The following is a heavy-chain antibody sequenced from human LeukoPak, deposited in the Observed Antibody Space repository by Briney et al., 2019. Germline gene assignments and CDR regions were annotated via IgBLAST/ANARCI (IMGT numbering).Heavy chain of an antibody. CDR2: IYYSGST. CDR3: ASLNRVGDYYDSSGPGMDAFDI. J-gene: IGHJ3*02. Sequence: KPSETLSLTCTVSGGSISSSSYYWGWIRQPPGKGLEWIGSIYYSGSTYYNPSLKSRVTISVDTSKNQFSLKLSPVTAADTAVYYCASLNRVGDYYDSSGPGMDAFDIWGQGTMVTVSS. D-gene: IGHD3-22*01. CDR1: GGSISSSSYY. V-gene: IGHV4-39*01.